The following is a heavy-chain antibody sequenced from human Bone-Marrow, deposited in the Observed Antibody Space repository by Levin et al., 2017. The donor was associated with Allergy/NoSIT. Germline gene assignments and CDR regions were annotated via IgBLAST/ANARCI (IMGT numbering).Heavy chain of an antibody. J-gene: IGHJ4*02. Sequence: GESLKISCKASGYTFTSYDVNWVRQATGQGLEWMGWMNPNSGNTGYAQKFQGRVTMTRNTSTNTAYMELSSLRADDTAVYYCAKALYCTGGSCYWTGASGFDYWGQGSLVTVSS. V-gene: IGHV1-8*01. CDR1: GYTFTSYD. D-gene: IGHD2-15*01. CDR3: AKALYCTGGSCYWTGASGFDY. CDR2: MNPNSGNT.